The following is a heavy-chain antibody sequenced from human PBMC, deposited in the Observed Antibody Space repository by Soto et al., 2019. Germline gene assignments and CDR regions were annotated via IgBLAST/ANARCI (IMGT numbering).Heavy chain of an antibody. CDR2: ISAYNGNT. Sequence: ASVKVSFKASGYTFTSYGISWVRQAPGQGLEWMGWISAYNGNTNYAQKLQGRVTMTTDTSTSTAYMELRSLRSDDTAVYYCARLLPGNYYDSSGYDAFDIWGQGTMVTVSS. CDR1: GYTFTSYG. V-gene: IGHV1-18*04. J-gene: IGHJ3*02. D-gene: IGHD3-22*01. CDR3: ARLLPGNYYDSSGYDAFDI.